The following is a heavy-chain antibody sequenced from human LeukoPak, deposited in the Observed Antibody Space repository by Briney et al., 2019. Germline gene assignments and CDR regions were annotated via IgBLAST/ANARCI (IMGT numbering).Heavy chain of an antibody. CDR1: GYSISSGYY. CDR2: IYHSGST. D-gene: IGHD3-22*01. V-gene: IGHV4-38-2*02. CDR3: ARDDTNWFDP. Sequence: SETLSLTCTVSGYSISSGYYWGWIRQPPGQGLEWIGSIYHSGSTYYNPSLKSRVTISVDTSKNQFSLKLSSVTAADTAVYYCARDDTNWFDPWGQGTLVTVSS. J-gene: IGHJ5*02.